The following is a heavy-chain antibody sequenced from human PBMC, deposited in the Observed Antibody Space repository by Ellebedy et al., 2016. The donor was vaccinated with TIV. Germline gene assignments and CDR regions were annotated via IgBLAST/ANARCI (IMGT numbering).Heavy chain of an antibody. CDR2: IIPIFGTA. J-gene: IGHJ4*02. CDR1: GGTFSSYA. V-gene: IGHV1-69*01. CDR3: AREQQLVRRLFDY. Sequence: KISCKASGGTFSSYAISWVRQAPGQGLEWMGGIIPIFGTANYAQKFQGRVTITADESTSTAYMELSSLRSEDTAVYYCAREQQLVRRLFDYWGQGTLVTVSS. D-gene: IGHD6-13*01.